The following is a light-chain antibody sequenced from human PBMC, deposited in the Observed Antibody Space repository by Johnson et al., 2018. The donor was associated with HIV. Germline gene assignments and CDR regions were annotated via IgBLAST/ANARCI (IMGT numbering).Light chain of an antibody. CDR2: DNN. V-gene: IGLV1-51*01. J-gene: IGLJ1*01. CDR1: SSNIGNNY. Sequence: QSVLTQPPSVSAAPGQKVTISCSGSSSNIGNNYVSWYQQLPGKASKLLIYDNNKRTSGIPDRFSGSKSGTSATLGITGLQTGAEADYYCGTWDNSLSAYVFGTGTKVTVL. CDR3: GTWDNSLSAYV.